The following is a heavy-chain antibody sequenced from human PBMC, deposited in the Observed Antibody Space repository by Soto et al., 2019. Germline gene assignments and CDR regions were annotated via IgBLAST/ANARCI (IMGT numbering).Heavy chain of an antibody. Sequence: SETLSLTCAVYGGSFSYYYWSWIRQPPGKGLEWIGEIHHSGSTNINPSLKSRVTISVDTSNNQFSLKVNSVTAADTAVYYCARFRTGSYFPFDYWGQGTLVTVSS. CDR1: GGSFSYYY. D-gene: IGHD1-26*01. CDR3: ARFRTGSYFPFDY. CDR2: IHHSGST. V-gene: IGHV4-34*01. J-gene: IGHJ4*02.